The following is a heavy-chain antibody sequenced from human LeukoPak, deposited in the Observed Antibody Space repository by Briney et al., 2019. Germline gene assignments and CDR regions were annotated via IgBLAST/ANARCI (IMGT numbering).Heavy chain of an antibody. CDR2: TYYRSKWYY. J-gene: IGHJ6*04. Sequence: SQTLSLTCAISGDSVSSISVAWNWIRQSPSRGLEWLGRTYYRSKWYYEYAVSVKSRINISPDTSKNQFSLQLTSVTPEATAVYYCSLARSEYHYGMDVWGKGTTVTVSS. CDR3: SLARSEYHYGMDV. V-gene: IGHV6-1*01. CDR1: GDSVSSISVA.